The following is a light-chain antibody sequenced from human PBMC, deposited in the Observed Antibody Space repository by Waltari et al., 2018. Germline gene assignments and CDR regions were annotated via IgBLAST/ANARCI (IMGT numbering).Light chain of an antibody. CDR1: SSDVGGYHY. CDR3: CSYAGSYTRV. Sequence: QSALTQPRSVSGSPGQSLPIPCTGHSSDVGGYHYVPWYQPHPRKAPKPMMYDVSKRPSGVPDRFSGSKSGNTASLTISGLQAEDEADYYCCSYAGSYTRVFGGGTKLTVL. V-gene: IGLV2-11*01. CDR2: DVS. J-gene: IGLJ3*02.